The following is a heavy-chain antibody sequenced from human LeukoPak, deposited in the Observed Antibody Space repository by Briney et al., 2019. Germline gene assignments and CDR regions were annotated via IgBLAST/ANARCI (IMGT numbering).Heavy chain of an antibody. CDR1: GGSISSSSYY. D-gene: IGHD6-19*01. Sequence: SETLSLTCTVSGGSISSSSYYWGWIRQPPGKGLEWIGSIYYSGSTYYNPSLKSRVTISVDTSKNPFSLKLSSVTAADPAVYYCARCQWLPRPNWFDPWGQGTLVTVSS. V-gene: IGHV4-39*01. CDR2: IYYSGST. CDR3: ARCQWLPRPNWFDP. J-gene: IGHJ5*02.